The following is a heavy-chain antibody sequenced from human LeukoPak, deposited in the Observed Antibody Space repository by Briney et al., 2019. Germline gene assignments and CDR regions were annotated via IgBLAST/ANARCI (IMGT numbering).Heavy chain of an antibody. D-gene: IGHD3-10*01. J-gene: IGHJ6*03. V-gene: IGHV4-4*07. CDR3: ARGGNYYYYYYMDV. CDR2: ICTSGST. Sequence: SETLSLTCTVSGGSISSYYWSWIRQPPGKGLEWIGRICTSGSTNYNPSLKSRVTMSVDTPKNQFSLKLSSVTAADTAVYYCARGGNYYYYYYMDVWGKGTTVTVSS. CDR1: GGSISSYY.